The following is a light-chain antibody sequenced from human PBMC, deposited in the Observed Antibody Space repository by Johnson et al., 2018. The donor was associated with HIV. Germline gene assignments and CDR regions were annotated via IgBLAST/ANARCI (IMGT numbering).Light chain of an antibody. CDR3: GTWDSSLSAAPYV. J-gene: IGLJ1*01. Sequence: SILTQPPSVSAAPGQKVTISCSGSSSNIGNNYVSWYQQLPGTAPKLLIYDNNKRPSGIPDRFSGSKSGTSATLGITGLQTGDEADYYCGTWDSSLSAAPYVFGTGTKVTVL. CDR2: DNN. CDR1: SSNIGNNY. V-gene: IGLV1-51*01.